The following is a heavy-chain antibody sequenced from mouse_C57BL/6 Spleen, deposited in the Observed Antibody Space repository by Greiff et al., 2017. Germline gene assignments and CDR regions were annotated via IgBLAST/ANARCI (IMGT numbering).Heavy chain of an antibody. Sequence: QVQLQQSGPELVKPGASVKISCKASGYAFSSSWMNWVKQRPGKGLEWIGRIYPGDGDTNYNGKFKGKATLTADKSSSTAYMQLSSLTSEDSAVYFCEREVYYYARDYWGQGTSVTVSS. CDR1: GYAFSSSW. J-gene: IGHJ4*01. CDR2: IYPGDGDT. CDR3: EREVYYYARDY. D-gene: IGHD2-14*01. V-gene: IGHV1-82*01.